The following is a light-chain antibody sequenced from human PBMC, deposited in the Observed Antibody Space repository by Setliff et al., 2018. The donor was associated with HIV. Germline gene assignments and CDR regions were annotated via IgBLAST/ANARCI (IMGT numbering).Light chain of an antibody. V-gene: IGLV2-11*01. CDR2: DVN. J-gene: IGLJ1*01. Sequence: QSALTQPRSVSGSPGQSVTISCTGTSSDVGGYDYVSWYQQHPDKAPKLMIYDVNKRPSGVPDRFSGSKPGNTASLTISGLQVEDEADYYCSSYTTSSTLYVFGPGTKVTVL. CDR1: SSDVGGYDY. CDR3: SSYTTSSTLYV.